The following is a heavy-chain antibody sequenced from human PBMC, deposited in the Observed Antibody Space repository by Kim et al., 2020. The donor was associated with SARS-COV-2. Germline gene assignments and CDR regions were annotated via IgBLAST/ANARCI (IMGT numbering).Heavy chain of an antibody. CDR3: AREGKRGVMITFGTSRAFDY. V-gene: IGHV4-39*07. D-gene: IGHD3-16*01. J-gene: IGHJ4*02. CDR2: IYYSGST. Sequence: SETLSLTCTVSGGSISSSSYYWGWIRQPPGKGLEWIGSIYYSGSTYYNPSLKSRVTISVDTSKNQFSLKLSSVTAADTAVYYCAREGKRGVMITFGTSRAFDYGGQGTLVTVSS. CDR1: GGSISSSSYY.